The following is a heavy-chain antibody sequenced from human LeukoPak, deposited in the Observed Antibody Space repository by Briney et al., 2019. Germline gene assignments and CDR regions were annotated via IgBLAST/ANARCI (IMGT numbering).Heavy chain of an antibody. CDR2: IYPGDSDT. CDR3: AGSISSSWYGDDNWFDP. V-gene: IGHV5-51*01. Sequence: GESLKISCKGSGYSFTSYWIGWVRQMPGKGLEWMGIIYPGDSDTRYSPSFQGQVTISADKSISTAYLQWSSLKAPDTAMYYCAGSISSSWYGDDNWFDPWGQGTLVTVSS. CDR1: GYSFTSYW. J-gene: IGHJ5*02. D-gene: IGHD6-13*01.